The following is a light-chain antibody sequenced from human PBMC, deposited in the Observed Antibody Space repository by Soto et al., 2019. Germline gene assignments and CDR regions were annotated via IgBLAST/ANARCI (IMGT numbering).Light chain of an antibody. CDR1: TSNIGNNY. CDR3: AAWDDTLNNL. V-gene: IGLV1-47*01. CDR2: RND. Sequence: QSELTQPPSASGAPGQRVTISCSGSTSNIGNNYVYWYQQLPGTAPKLLIYRNDQRPSGVPDRISGSKSGTSASLTISGLRSEDEGDYFCAAWDDTLNNLFGGGTKVTVL. J-gene: IGLJ2*01.